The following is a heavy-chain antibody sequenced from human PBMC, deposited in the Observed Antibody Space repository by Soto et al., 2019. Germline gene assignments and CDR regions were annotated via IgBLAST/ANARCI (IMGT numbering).Heavy chain of an antibody. Sequence: PSETLSLTCTVSGGPISRGDYYWSWSRQSPGRGLECTGSIYYSGRTFYNPSLQSRLTISVDTSKNQFSLKLTSVTAADTAVYYCARDPMRGGYTYGQGGMEVWGQGTTVTVS. J-gene: IGHJ6*02. CDR3: ARDPMRGGYTYGQGGMEV. CDR2: IYYSGRT. V-gene: IGHV4-30-4*01. D-gene: IGHD5-18*01. CDR1: GGPISRGDYY.